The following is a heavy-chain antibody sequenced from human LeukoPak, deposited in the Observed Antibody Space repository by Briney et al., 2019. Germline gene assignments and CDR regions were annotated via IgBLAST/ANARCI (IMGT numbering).Heavy chain of an antibody. CDR2: IHHSGYT. Sequence: SETLSLTCTVSGYSISSGDYWGWIRQPPGKGLEWIGSIHHSGYTYYNPSLKSRVTISVDTSKNQFSLKLSSVTAADTAVYYCARDGGQHYFDYWGQGTLVTVSS. CDR3: ARDGGQHYFDY. D-gene: IGHD3-3*01. J-gene: IGHJ4*02. CDR1: GYSISSGDY. V-gene: IGHV4-38-2*02.